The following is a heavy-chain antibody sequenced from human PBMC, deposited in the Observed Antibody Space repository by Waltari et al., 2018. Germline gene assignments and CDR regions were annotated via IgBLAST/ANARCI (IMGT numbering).Heavy chain of an antibody. CDR1: GYRFNSYA. J-gene: IGHJ3*02. CDR2: INAANGNT. D-gene: IGHD6-19*01. CDR3: ARDRSGIAVAGIHGFDI. Sequence: QVQLVQSGAEVKKPGASVKVSCKASGYRFNSYAMHWVRQAPGQRLEWMGWINAANGNTKYSQKFKGRVTITRDTSASTAYMELSSLRSEDTAVYYCARDRSGIAVAGIHGFDIWGQGTMVTVSS. V-gene: IGHV1-3*01.